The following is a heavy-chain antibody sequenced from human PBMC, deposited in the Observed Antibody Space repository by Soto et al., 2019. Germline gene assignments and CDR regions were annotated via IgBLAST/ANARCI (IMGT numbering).Heavy chain of an antibody. D-gene: IGHD3-10*01. CDR2: IIPIFGTA. Sequence: ASVKVSCKASGGTFSSYAISWVRQAPGQGLEWMGGIIPIFGTANYAQKFQGRVTTTADESTSTAYMELSSLRSEDTAVYYCATPKGDTYYYGSGSYSWFDPWGQGTLVTAPQ. J-gene: IGHJ5*02. CDR1: GGTFSSYA. V-gene: IGHV1-69*13. CDR3: ATPKGDTYYYGSGSYSWFDP.